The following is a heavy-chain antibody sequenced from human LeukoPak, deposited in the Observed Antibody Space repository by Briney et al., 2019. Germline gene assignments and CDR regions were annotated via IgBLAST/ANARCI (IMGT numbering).Heavy chain of an antibody. J-gene: IGHJ4*02. CDR3: ASIAVAGRGY. Sequence: PSETLSLTCAVYGGSFSGYYWSWIRQPPGKGLEWIGEINHSGSTNYNPSLKSRVTISVDTSKNQFSLKLSSVTAADTVVYYCASIAVAGRGYWGQGTLVTVSS. D-gene: IGHD6-19*01. V-gene: IGHV4-34*01. CDR1: GGSFSGYY. CDR2: INHSGST.